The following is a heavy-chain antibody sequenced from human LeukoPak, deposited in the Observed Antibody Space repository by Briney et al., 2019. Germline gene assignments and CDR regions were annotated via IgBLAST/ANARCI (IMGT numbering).Heavy chain of an antibody. CDR1: GFTVSTNY. CDR2: IYSGGAT. D-gene: IGHD3-10*01. CDR3: ARGVTTYYKDPIGN. Sequence: GGSLRLSCAASGFTVSTNYLSWVPQAPGKGLEWVSVIYSGGATHYADSVKGRFTISRDNSKNTLYLQMNSLRAEDTAVYYCARGVTTYYKDPIGNWGQGTLVTVSS. V-gene: IGHV3-66*01. J-gene: IGHJ4*02.